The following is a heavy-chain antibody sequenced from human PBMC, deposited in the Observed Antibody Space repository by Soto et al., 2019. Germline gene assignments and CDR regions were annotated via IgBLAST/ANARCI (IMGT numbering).Heavy chain of an antibody. J-gene: IGHJ4*02. CDR3: ARDRYFEWPTSSND. CDR2: ISGNGGTT. Sequence: EVQLLESGGGFVQPGGCLRLSCAASGFTFSDSAMTWVRQAPGKGLEWLSGISGNGGTTYYADPVKGRFTISRDNSKNTVYLQMKSLGAEDTAVYYCARDRYFEWPTSSNDLGQGTLVTVSS. D-gene: IGHD3-9*01. CDR1: GFTFSDSA. V-gene: IGHV3-23*01.